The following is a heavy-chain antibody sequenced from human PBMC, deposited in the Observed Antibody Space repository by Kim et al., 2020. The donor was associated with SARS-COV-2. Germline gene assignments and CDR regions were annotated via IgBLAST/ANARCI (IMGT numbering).Heavy chain of an antibody. Sequence: HTSSVKDRLTISRRNSKNTLYLQMNSLRAEDTAVYYCAKVFPDSGSSDYWGQGTLVTVSS. CDR3: AKVFPDSGSSDY. V-gene: IGHV3-30*10. D-gene: IGHD3-22*01. J-gene: IGHJ4*02.